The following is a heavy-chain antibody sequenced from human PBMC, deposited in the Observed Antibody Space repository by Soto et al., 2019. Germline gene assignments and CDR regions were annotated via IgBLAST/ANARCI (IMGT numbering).Heavy chain of an antibody. CDR2: IIPLFDSA. Sequence: SVKVSCKTSGDTFSNYAISWVRQAPGQGLEWMGGIIPLFDSASYAQRSHDRVTITADKFTSTAYMELRSLTSEDTAVYYCAASTFQSGMSGYFHLEFWGQGTLVTVSS. V-gene: IGHV1-69*06. J-gene: IGHJ4*02. D-gene: IGHD3-3*01. CDR1: GDTFSNYA. CDR3: AASTFQSGMSGYFHLEF.